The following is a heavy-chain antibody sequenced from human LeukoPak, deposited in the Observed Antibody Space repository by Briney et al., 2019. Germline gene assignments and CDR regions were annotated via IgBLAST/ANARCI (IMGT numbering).Heavy chain of an antibody. Sequence: GASVKVSCKASGYTFTGYYMHWVRQAPGQGLEWMGWINPNSGGTNYAQKFQGWVTMTRDTSISTAYMELSRLRSDDTAVYYCARDQGYCSGGSCRSYYYYYGMDVWGQGTTVTVSS. CDR1: GYTFTGYY. CDR3: ARDQGYCSGGSCRSYYYYYGMDV. V-gene: IGHV1-2*04. J-gene: IGHJ6*02. D-gene: IGHD2-15*01. CDR2: INPNSGGT.